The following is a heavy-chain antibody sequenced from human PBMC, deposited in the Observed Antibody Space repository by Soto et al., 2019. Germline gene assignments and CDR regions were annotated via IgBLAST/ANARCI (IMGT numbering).Heavy chain of an antibody. CDR3: ARAAYYYNRSGYYRLEY. CDR1: GYTFTKYY. Sequence: ASVKVSCKTSGYTFTKYYLHWVRQAPGHGLEWVGIIGPRSGDTTNAQSFQGRLILTRDTSTSTVYLELSSLTSDDTAVYYCARAAYYYNRSGYYRLEYCGQGTQVTFSS. CDR2: IGPRSGDT. J-gene: IGHJ4*02. D-gene: IGHD3-22*01. V-gene: IGHV1-46*01.